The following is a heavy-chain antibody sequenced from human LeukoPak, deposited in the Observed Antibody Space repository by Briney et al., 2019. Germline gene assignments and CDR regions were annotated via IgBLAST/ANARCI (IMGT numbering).Heavy chain of an antibody. V-gene: IGHV3-7*03. CDR2: IKQDGSEK. Sequence: GGSLRLSCAASGFTFSSYWMSWVRQAPGKGLEWVANIKQDGSEKYYVDSVKGRFTMSRDNAKNSLYLQMNSLRAEDTAVYYCARDFTYYDSSGYYRGVEYFQHWGQGTLVTVSS. D-gene: IGHD3-22*01. CDR3: ARDFTYYDSSGYYRGVEYFQH. J-gene: IGHJ1*01. CDR1: GFTFSSYW.